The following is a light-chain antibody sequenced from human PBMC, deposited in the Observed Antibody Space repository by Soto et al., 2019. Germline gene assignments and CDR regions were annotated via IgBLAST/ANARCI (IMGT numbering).Light chain of an antibody. V-gene: IGLV1-44*01. CDR2: SND. J-gene: IGLJ2*01. CDR1: DSDIGSHA. CDR3: ATWADSVSGVV. Sequence: QAVVTQPPSASGTPGQRVTISCSGSDSDIGSHAVDWYQQFPGTAPKLLIYSNDQRPSGVPDRFSGSKSGTSASLAISDLQSGDEGFYYCATWADSVSGVVIGGGTQLTVL.